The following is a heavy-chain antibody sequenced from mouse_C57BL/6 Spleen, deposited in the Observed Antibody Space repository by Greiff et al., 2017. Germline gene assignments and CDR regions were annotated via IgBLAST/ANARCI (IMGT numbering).Heavy chain of an antibody. D-gene: IGHD4-1*01. CDR1: GYSITSGYY. CDR2: ISYDGSN. CDR3: ARWELGHYYAMDY. Sequence: EVKLQESGPGLVKPSQSLSLTCSVTGYSITSGYYWNWIRQFPGNNLEWMGYISYDGSNNYNPSLTNRISITRDTSKNQFFLKLNSVTTEDTATYYCARWELGHYYAMDYWGQGTSVTVSS. V-gene: IGHV3-6*01. J-gene: IGHJ4*01.